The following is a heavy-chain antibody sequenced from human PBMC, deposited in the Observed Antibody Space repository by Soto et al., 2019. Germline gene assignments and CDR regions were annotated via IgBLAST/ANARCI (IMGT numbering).Heavy chain of an antibody. V-gene: IGHV3-33*08. CDR2: IWYDGSNK. CDR1: GFTFSSYC. J-gene: IGHJ4*02. Sequence: GGSLWLSCAACGFTFSSYCMHWVRQAPGKGLEWVAVIWYDGSNKYYADYVKGRFTISRDNSKNTLYLQMNSLRAEETAVYYCARAYGDYCNYFDYRGQATLVTVSS. D-gene: IGHD4-17*01. CDR3: ARAYGDYCNYFDY.